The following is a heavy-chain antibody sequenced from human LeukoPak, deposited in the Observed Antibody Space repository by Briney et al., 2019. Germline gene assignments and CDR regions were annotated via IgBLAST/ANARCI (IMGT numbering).Heavy chain of an antibody. CDR1: GGSFSGYY. V-gene: IGHV4-34*01. CDR2: INHSGST. Sequence: SETLSLTCAVYGGSFSGYYWSWIRQPPGKGLEWIGEINHSGSTNYNPSLKSRVTISVDTSKNQFSLKLSSVTAADTAVYYCARGARMGKLDYWGQGTLVTVSS. CDR3: ARGARMGKLDY. J-gene: IGHJ4*02. D-gene: IGHD1-14*01.